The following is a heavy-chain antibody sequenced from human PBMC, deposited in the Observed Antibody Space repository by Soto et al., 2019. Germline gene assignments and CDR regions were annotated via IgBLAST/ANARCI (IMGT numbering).Heavy chain of an antibody. J-gene: IGHJ6*02. D-gene: IGHD3-22*01. V-gene: IGHV1-18*01. CDR1: GYTFTSYG. CDR2: ISAYNGNT. CDR3: ASSYYYDSSGYHNYGMDV. Sequence: ASVKVSCKASGYTFTSYGISWVRQAPGQGLEWMGWISAYNGNTNYAQKLQGRVTMTTDTSTSTAYMELRSLRSDDTAVYYCASSYYYDSSGYHNYGMDVWGQGTTVTVSS.